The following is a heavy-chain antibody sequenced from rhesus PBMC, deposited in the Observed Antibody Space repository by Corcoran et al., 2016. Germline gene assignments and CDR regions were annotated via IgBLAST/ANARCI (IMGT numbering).Heavy chain of an antibody. CDR2: IYGSGGSN. Sequence: QVQLQESGPGLVKPSETLSLTCAVSGGSISGYYYWSWIRKPPGKGLEWIGSIYGSGGSNYLNPSLKSRVTLSVDTSKNQFSLKLSSVTAADTAVYYCASGYCSSTYCSSFDYWGQGVLVTVSS. CDR1: GGSISGYYY. J-gene: IGHJ4*01. D-gene: IGHD2-15*01. V-gene: IGHV4S14*01. CDR3: ASGYCSSTYCSSFDY.